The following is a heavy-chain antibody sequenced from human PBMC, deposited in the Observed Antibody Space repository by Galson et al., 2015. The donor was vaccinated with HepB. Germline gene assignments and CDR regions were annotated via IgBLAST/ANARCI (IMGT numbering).Heavy chain of an antibody. CDR3: ARRGASLPVTDPFDY. J-gene: IGHJ4*02. Sequence: QSGAEVKKPGESLRISCQGSGYRFNNYWVGWVRQTPGKGLEWMGMIFPGDFDTVYRPSFRGHVTMSVDKSTRTAYLQWRSLKASDPAVYFCARRGASLPVTDPFDYWGQGTLVIVSS. CDR1: GYRFNNYW. V-gene: IGHV5-51*03. D-gene: IGHD2-21*02. CDR2: IFPGDFDT.